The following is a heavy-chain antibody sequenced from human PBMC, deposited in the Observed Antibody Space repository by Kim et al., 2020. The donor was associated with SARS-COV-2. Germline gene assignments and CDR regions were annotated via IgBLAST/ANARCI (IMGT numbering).Heavy chain of an antibody. CDR3: AKDIVGATYGISGMDV. D-gene: IGHD1-26*01. V-gene: IGHV3-9*01. Sequence: GGSLRLSCAASGFTFDDYAMHWVRQAPGKGLEWVSGISWNSGSIGYADSVKGRFTISRDNAKNSLYLQMNSLRAEDTALYYCAKDIVGATYGISGMDVWGQGTTVTVSS. J-gene: IGHJ6*02. CDR1: GFTFDDYA. CDR2: ISWNSGSI.